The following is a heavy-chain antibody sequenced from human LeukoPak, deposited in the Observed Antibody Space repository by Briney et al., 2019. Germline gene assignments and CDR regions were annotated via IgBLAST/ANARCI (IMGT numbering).Heavy chain of an antibody. CDR1: GFTVSSNY. CDR3: ARGTIQLWWDY. D-gene: IGHD5-18*01. CDR2: IYSGGTT. Sequence: GGSLRLSCAASGFTVSSNYMIWVRQAPGKGLEWVSVIYSGGTTYYADSVQGRFAISRDNSKNTVYLQMNSLRAEDTAVYYCARGTIQLWWDYWGQGTLVTVSS. J-gene: IGHJ4*02. V-gene: IGHV3-53*01.